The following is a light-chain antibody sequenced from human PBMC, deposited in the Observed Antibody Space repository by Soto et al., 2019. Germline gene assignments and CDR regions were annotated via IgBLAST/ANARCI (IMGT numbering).Light chain of an antibody. CDR1: SSDVGGYNY. Sequence: HSARAQPASVSGSPGQSITISCTGTSSDVGGYNYVSWYQLHPGKAPKLMVYEVSNRPSGVSNRFSGSKSGNTASLTISGLQAEDEADYYCSSYTSSTADVFGTGTKVTVL. CDR2: EVS. CDR3: SSYTSSTADV. J-gene: IGLJ1*01. V-gene: IGLV2-14*01.